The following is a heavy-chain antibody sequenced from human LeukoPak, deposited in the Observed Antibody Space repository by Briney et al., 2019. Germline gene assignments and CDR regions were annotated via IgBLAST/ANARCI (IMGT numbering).Heavy chain of an antibody. J-gene: IGHJ4*02. D-gene: IGHD3-10*01. Sequence: GGSLRLSCAASGFTFSSYILNWVRQAPGKGLEWVSVIYSGGTTYYADSVKGRFTISRDNSKNTLDLQMNSLRAEDTAVYYCARDLIDYGSGSYYALGDWGQGTLVTVSS. CDR3: ARDLIDYGSGSYYALGD. CDR1: GFTFSSYI. CDR2: IYSGGTT. V-gene: IGHV3-53*01.